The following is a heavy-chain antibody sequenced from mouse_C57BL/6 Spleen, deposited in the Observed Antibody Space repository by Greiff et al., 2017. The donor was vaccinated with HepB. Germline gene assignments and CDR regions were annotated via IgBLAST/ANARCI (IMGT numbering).Heavy chain of an antibody. J-gene: IGHJ2*01. CDR3: ARQDSSGGLYYFDY. Sequence: EVQLQQSGGGLVKPGGSLKLSCAASGFTFSSYTMSWVRQTPEKRLEWVATISGGGGNTYYPDSVKGRFTISRDNAKNTLYLQMSSLRSEDTALYYCARQDSSGGLYYFDYWGQGTTLTVSS. V-gene: IGHV5-9*01. CDR2: ISGGGGNT. CDR1: GFTFSSYT. D-gene: IGHD3-2*02.